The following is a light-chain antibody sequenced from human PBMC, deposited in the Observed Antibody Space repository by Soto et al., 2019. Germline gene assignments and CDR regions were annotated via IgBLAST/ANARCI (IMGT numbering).Light chain of an antibody. CDR2: SAS. CDR3: QQYGSGSWT. Sequence: ENVLTQSPATLSLSPGERATLSCRASQSVDSTYLAWYQQKPGQAPRLLIYSASNRATGIPDRFSGSGSGTDFTLTISRVEPEDIAVYYCQQYGSGSWTFDQGTKVDIK. J-gene: IGKJ1*01. CDR1: QSVDSTY. V-gene: IGKV3-20*01.